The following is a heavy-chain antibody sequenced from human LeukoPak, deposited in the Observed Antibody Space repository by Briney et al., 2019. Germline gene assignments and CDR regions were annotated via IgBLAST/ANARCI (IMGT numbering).Heavy chain of an antibody. CDR3: AREPRYYYDSSGYYTYDHAFDI. J-gene: IGHJ3*02. CDR1: GFTFSSYS. V-gene: IGHV3-48*01. CDR2: ISSSSTTI. Sequence: GGSLRLSCAASGFTFSSYSINWVRQAPGKGLEWVSYISSSSTTIYYADSVKGRFTISRDNAKNSLYLQMNSLRAEDTAVYYCAREPRYYYDSSGYYTYDHAFDIWGQGTMVTVSS. D-gene: IGHD3-22*01.